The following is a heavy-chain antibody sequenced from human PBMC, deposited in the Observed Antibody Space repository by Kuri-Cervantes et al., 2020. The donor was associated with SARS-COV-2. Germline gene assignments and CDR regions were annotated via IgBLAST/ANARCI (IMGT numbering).Heavy chain of an antibody. J-gene: IGHJ5*02. CDR2: SNSDGTFT. Sequence: GESLKISCTASGFTFINAWMTWVRQAPGKGLVWVSRSNSDGTFTTYADSVEGRFTISRDNAKNTLYLQMNSLRAEDTALYYCARGGGYTGPNNYWFDPWGQGTLVTVSS. D-gene: IGHD2-2*02. V-gene: IGHV3-74*03. CDR1: GFTFINAW. CDR3: ARGGGYTGPNNYWFDP.